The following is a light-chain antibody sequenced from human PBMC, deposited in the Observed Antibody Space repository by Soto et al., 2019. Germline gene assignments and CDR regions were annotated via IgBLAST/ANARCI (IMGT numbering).Light chain of an antibody. CDR2: EVS. Sequence: QPVLTQPASVSGSPGQAITISCSGSSRDVGAHNFVSWYQHHPGKAPELMIYEVSNRPSGVSNRFSGSKSGNTASLTISGLQAEDEADYYCNSYTSSNTYVFGSGTKVTVL. J-gene: IGLJ1*01. CDR1: SRDVGAHNF. V-gene: IGLV2-14*01. CDR3: NSYTSSNTYV.